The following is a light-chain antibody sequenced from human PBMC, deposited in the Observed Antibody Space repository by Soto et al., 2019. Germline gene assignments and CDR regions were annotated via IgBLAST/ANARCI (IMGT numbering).Light chain of an antibody. CDR2: AAS. CDR1: QSISSN. V-gene: IGKV1-39*01. J-gene: IGKJ1*01. CDR3: QQTYSTTWT. Sequence: DIQMTQSPSSLSASVGDRVTITCRASQSISSNLNWYQQKPGKDPKLLIYAASSLQSGVPSRFSGSASGTDFNLTISSLQTEDFATYHCQQTYSTTWTFGQGTKLDIK.